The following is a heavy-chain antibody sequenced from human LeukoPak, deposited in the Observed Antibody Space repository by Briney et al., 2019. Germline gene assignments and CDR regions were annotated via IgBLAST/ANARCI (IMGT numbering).Heavy chain of an antibody. CDR1: GFTFSSYW. CDR2: INSDGSST. J-gene: IGHJ6*03. Sequence: GGSLRLSCAASGFTFSSYWMHWVRQAPGKGLVWVSRINSDGSSTSYADSVKGRFTISRDNSKNTLYLQMNSLRAEDTAVYYCARVIVVVTAIPLPLGLPQKYYYYYYMDVWGKGTTVTISS. CDR3: ARVIVVVTAIPLPLGLPQKYYYYYYMDV. V-gene: IGHV3-74*01. D-gene: IGHD2-21*02.